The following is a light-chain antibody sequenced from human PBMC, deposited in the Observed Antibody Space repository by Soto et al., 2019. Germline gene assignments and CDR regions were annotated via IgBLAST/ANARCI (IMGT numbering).Light chain of an antibody. CDR3: QQYGSSPWT. V-gene: IGKV3-20*01. Sequence: EIVLTQSPGTLSLSSGERATLSCRASQSVSDNYLAWYQQKPGHAPRLLIYGASSRAAGIPDRFSGSGSGPDFTLTISRLGPEDVAVYFCQQYGSSPWTFGQGTKVEIK. CDR1: QSVSDNY. CDR2: GAS. J-gene: IGKJ1*01.